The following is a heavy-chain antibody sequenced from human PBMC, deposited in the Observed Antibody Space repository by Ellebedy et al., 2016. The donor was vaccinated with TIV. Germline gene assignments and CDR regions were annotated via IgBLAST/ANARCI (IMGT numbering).Heavy chain of an antibody. V-gene: IGHV4-39*01. CDR2: IYYSGST. CDR1: GGSISSSSYY. Sequence: MPSETLSLTCTVSGGSISSSSYYWGWIRQPPGKGLEWIGSIYYSGSTYYNPSLKSRVTISVDTSKNQFSLKLSSVTAADTAVYYCARGKAAAGKRKVPWVDYWGQGTLVTVSS. D-gene: IGHD6-13*01. J-gene: IGHJ4*02. CDR3: ARGKAAAGKRKVPWVDY.